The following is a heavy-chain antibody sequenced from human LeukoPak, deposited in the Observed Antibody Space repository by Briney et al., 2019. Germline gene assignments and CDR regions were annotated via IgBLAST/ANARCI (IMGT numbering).Heavy chain of an antibody. CDR3: ARDHDWGVDY. V-gene: IGHV1-2*02. J-gene: IGHJ4*02. CDR2: INGKRGDT. CDR1: GFTFTDHY. Sequence: ASVTVSCKASGFTFTDHYMHWVRQAPGQGLEWMGWINGKRGDTNYAQNFQDRVTMTRDTSTSTVYMELSRLKVDDTAVYYCARDHDWGVDYWGQGTLVTVSS. D-gene: IGHD7-27*01.